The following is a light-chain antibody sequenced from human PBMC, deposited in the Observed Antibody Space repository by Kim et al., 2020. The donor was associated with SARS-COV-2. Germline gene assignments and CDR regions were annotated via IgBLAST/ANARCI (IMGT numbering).Light chain of an antibody. Sequence: SYELTQPPSVSVAPGKTASVTCGGTNIGSKSVHWYQQKPGQAPVLVVYDDTDRPSGIPERFSGSNSGNTATLTISRVEAGDEADYYCQVWDSSSDHVVFGGGNQLTVL. J-gene: IGLJ2*01. CDR3: QVWDSSSDHVV. V-gene: IGLV3-21*03. CDR1: NIGSKS. CDR2: DDT.